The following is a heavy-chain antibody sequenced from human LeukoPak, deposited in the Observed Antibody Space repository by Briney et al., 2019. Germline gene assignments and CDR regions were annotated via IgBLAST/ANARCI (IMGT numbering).Heavy chain of an antibody. Sequence: SVEVSCKASGGTFSSYSISWVRQAPGPGVEWMGGIIPIFGTANYAQKFQGRVTITADESTSTAYMELSSLRSEDTAVYYCAAGIAARRSDLDYWGQGTLVTVSS. CDR1: GGTFSSYS. CDR3: AAGIAARRSDLDY. V-gene: IGHV1-69*01. CDR2: IIPIFGTA. D-gene: IGHD6-6*01. J-gene: IGHJ4*02.